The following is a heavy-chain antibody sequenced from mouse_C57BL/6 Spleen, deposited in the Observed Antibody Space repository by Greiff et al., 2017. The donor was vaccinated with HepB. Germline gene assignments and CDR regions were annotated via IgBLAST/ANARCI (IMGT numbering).Heavy chain of an antibody. J-gene: IGHJ4*01. D-gene: IGHD2-2*01. CDR2: IDPEDGDT. CDR1: GFNIKDYY. CDR3: TTGVTTSGYAMDY. V-gene: IGHV14-1*01. Sequence: QLQQSGAELVRPGASVKLSCPASGFNIKDYYMHWVKQRPEQGLEWIGRIDPEDGDTEYAPKFQGKATMTADTSSNTAYLQLSSLTSEDTAVYYCTTGVTTSGYAMDYWGQGTSVTVSS.